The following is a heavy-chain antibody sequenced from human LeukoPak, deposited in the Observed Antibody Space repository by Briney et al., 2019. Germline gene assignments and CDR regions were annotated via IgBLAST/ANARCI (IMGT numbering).Heavy chain of an antibody. Sequence: PSETLSLACTVSGGSISSYYWSWMRQPPGKGLEWIGYIYYTGSTNYNPSLKSRLTISVDTSKNQFSLKLTSVTAADTAVYYCARGYCSGGSCYSDPYWFDAWGQGTLVTVSS. CDR2: IYYTGST. D-gene: IGHD2-15*01. J-gene: IGHJ5*02. V-gene: IGHV4-59*01. CDR3: ARGYCSGGSCYSDPYWFDA. CDR1: GGSISSYY.